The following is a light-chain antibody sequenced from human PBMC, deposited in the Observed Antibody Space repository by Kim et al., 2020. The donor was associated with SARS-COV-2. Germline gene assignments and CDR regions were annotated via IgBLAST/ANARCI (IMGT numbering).Light chain of an antibody. CDR2: GAS. Sequence: LSPGERATLSCRASQSVTSNYLAWYQQKPGQTPRLLIYGASSRATGIPDRFSVSGSGTDFTLTISRLEPEDFAVYYCQQYGSSPRFGGGTKVDIK. V-gene: IGKV3-20*01. CDR1: QSVTSNY. J-gene: IGKJ4*01. CDR3: QQYGSSPR.